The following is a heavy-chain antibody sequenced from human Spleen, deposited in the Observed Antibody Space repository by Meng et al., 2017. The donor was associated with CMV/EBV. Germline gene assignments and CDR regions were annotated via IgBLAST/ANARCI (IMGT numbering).Heavy chain of an antibody. CDR2: ISSSSRYI. Sequence: GESLKISCAASGFTFTSHDMNWVRQAPGKGLEWVSSISSSSRYINYADSVKGRFTISRDNAKNSLYLQMNSLRAEDTAVYFCTGSPKNGYSSGWYAYGYWGQGTLVTVSS. V-gene: IGHV3-21*01. CDR1: GFTFTSHD. CDR3: TGSPKNGYSSGWYAYGY. D-gene: IGHD6-19*01. J-gene: IGHJ4*02.